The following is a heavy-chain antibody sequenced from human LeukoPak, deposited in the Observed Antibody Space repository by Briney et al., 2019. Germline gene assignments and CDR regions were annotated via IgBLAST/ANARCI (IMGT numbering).Heavy chain of an antibody. CDR3: ARDLSYGSGSYYLFDY. J-gene: IGHJ4*02. D-gene: IGHD3-10*01. CDR2: ISSSSSYI. V-gene: IGHV3-21*01. Sequence: GGSLRLSCAASGFTFSSYSMNWVRQAPGKGLEWVSSISSSSSYIYYADSVKGRFTISRDNAKNSLYLQMNSLRAEDTAVYYCARDLSYGSGSYYLFDYWGQGTLVTVSS. CDR1: GFTFSSYS.